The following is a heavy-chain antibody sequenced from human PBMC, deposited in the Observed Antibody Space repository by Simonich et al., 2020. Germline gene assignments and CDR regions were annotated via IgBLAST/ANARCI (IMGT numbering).Heavy chain of an antibody. Sequence: QVQLVESGGGVVQPGRSLRLSCAASGFTFRSYAMHWGRQAPGKGLEWVAVISYDGSNKNYADSVKGRFTISRDNSKNTLYLQMNSLRAEDTAVYYCAREDLTGDAFDIWGQGTMVTVSS. D-gene: IGHD7-27*01. CDR2: ISYDGSNK. CDR1: GFTFRSYA. J-gene: IGHJ3*02. CDR3: AREDLTGDAFDI. V-gene: IGHV3-30*07.